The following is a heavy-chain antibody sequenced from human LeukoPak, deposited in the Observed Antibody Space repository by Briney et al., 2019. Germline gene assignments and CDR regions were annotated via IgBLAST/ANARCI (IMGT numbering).Heavy chain of an antibody. CDR3: ARARSYYYDSSGYPTRRAEYFQH. D-gene: IGHD3-22*01. CDR2: IIPILGIA. V-gene: IGHV1-69*04. CDR1: GGTFSSYA. J-gene: IGHJ1*01. Sequence: ASVKVSCKASGGTFSSYAISWVRQAPGQGLEWMGRIIPILGIANYAQKFQGRVTITADKSTSTAYMELSSLRSEDTAVYYCARARSYYYDSSGYPTRRAEYFQHWGQGTLVTVSS.